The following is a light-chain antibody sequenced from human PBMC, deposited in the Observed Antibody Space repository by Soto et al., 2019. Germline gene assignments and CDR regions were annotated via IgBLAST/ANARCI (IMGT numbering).Light chain of an antibody. CDR1: QSVTSTY. CDR3: QQYGSSPGT. Sequence: EIVLAQSPGTLSLSAGERATLSCRASQSVTSTYLAWYQQKPGQPPRLLIYGASSRATGIPDRFSGSGSGTDFTLTISRLEPEDSALYYCQQYGSSPGTFGQGTKVDIK. V-gene: IGKV3-20*01. J-gene: IGKJ1*01. CDR2: GAS.